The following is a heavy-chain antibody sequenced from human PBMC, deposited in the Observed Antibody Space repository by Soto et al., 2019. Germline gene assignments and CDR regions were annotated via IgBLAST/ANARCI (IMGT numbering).Heavy chain of an antibody. V-gene: IGHV6-1*01. D-gene: IGHD6-13*01. Sequence: SQTLSLTCAISGDSVSSNSAAWNWIRQSPSRGLEWLGRTYYRSKWYNDYAVSVKSRITINPDTSKNQFSLQLNSVTPEDTAVFYCARDHHSSSWQGDAFDIWGQGTMVTVSS. CDR2: TYYRSKWYN. J-gene: IGHJ3*02. CDR3: ARDHHSSSWQGDAFDI. CDR1: GDSVSSNSAA.